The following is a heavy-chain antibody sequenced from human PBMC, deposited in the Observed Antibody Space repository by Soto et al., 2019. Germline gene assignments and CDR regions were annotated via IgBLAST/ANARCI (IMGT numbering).Heavy chain of an antibody. CDR3: ARICVLLWFGELFMDNWFDH. CDR1: GGTFSSYA. J-gene: IGHJ5*02. Sequence: SVKVSCKASGGTFSSYAISWVRQAPGQGLEWMGGIIPIFGTANYAQKFQGRVTITADESTSTAYMELSSLRSEETAVYYCARICVLLWFGELFMDNWFDHWGQGTLVTVSS. V-gene: IGHV1-69*13. D-gene: IGHD3-10*01. CDR2: IIPIFGTA.